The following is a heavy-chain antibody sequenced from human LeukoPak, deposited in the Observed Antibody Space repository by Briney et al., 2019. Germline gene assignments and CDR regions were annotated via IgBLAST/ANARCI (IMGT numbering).Heavy chain of an antibody. V-gene: IGHV3-23*01. J-gene: IGHJ4*02. D-gene: IGHD3-3*01. CDR1: GFTFSSYA. CDR3: AKDYDFWSAVPYYFDY. Sequence: GGSLRLSCAASGFTFSSYAMSWVRQAPGKGLEWVSAISGSGGSTYYADSVKGRFTISGDNSKNTLYLQMNSLRAEDTAVYYCAKDYDFWSAVPYYFDYWGQGTLVTVSS. CDR2: ISGSGGST.